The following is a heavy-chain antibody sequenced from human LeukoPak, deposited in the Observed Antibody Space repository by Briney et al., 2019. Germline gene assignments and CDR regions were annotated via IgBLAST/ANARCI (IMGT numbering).Heavy chain of an antibody. D-gene: IGHD3-3*01. J-gene: IGHJ6*03. V-gene: IGHV3-23*01. CDR2: ISGSAGST. CDR3: AKLSLPFLSGYSGVEGYYMDV. CDR1: GFTFTSYA. Sequence: GESLRLSCAASGFTFTSYAVTWVRQAPGKGLEWVSGISGSAGSTYYADSVKGRFTISRDNSRNTVYVQMNSLRAEDTAVYYCAKLSLPFLSGYSGVEGYYMDVWGKGTTVTVSS.